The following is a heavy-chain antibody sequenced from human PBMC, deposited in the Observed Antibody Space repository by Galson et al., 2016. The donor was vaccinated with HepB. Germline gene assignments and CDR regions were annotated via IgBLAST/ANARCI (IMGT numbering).Heavy chain of an antibody. D-gene: IGHD3/OR15-3a*01. CDR3: ARDPRYVDWGVQYYFDY. V-gene: IGHV3-21*01. CDR1: GFTFSSYS. Sequence: LRLSCAASGFTFSSYSMNWVRQAPGKGLEWVSSISGSSSYIYYADSVKGRFTISRDNAKNSLSLQMNSLRAEDTAVYYCARDPRYVDWGVQYYFDYWGQGTLVTVS. J-gene: IGHJ4*02. CDR2: ISGSSSYI.